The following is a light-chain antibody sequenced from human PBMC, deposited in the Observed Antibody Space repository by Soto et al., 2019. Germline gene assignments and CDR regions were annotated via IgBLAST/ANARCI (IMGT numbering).Light chain of an antibody. CDR2: RNY. Sequence: QSVLTQPPSASGTPGQRVTFSWSGSIANIGDNDVFWYQQLPGTAPKLLIYRNYERPSGVPDRFSGSKSGTSASLAISGLRSEDEADYYCAVWDDSLSGVVFGGGTKLTVL. CDR1: IANIGDND. V-gene: IGLV1-47*01. CDR3: AVWDDSLSGVV. J-gene: IGLJ2*01.